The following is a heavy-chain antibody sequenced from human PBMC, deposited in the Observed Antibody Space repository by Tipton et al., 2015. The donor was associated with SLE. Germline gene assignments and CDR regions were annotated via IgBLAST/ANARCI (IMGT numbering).Heavy chain of an antibody. Sequence: SLRLSCAASGFTFSKYWMSWVRQAPGKGLEWVANIKEDGSEIYYVDSVKGRFTISRDYAKNSLYLQMNSLRAEDTAVYYCARLGDIVVVREAFDIWGQGTMVTVSS. CDR1: GFTFSKYW. V-gene: IGHV3-7*01. J-gene: IGHJ3*02. CDR2: IKEDGSEI. D-gene: IGHD2-2*01. CDR3: ARLGDIVVVREAFDI.